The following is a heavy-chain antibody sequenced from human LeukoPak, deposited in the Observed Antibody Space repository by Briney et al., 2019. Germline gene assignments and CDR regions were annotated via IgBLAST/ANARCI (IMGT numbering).Heavy chain of an antibody. CDR1: GFSFSDYS. Sequence: GGSLRLSCAASGFSFSDYSMSWVRQAPGKGLEWVSFISSYSTYIYYADSLKGRFTISRDNAKNSLYLQMNSLRAEDTAVYYCARDSFAGYDSSGYSSYDYWGQGTLVTVSS. D-gene: IGHD3-22*01. J-gene: IGHJ4*02. V-gene: IGHV3-21*01. CDR3: ARDSFAGYDSSGYSSYDY. CDR2: ISSYSTYI.